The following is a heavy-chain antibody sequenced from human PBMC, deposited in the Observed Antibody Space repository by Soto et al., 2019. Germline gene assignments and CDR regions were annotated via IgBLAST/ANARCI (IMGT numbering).Heavy chain of an antibody. J-gene: IGHJ4*02. V-gene: IGHV3-23*01. CDR3: AKAPPGGGWYFDY. Sequence: EVQLLESGGGLVQPGGSLRLSCAASGFTFSGYVMSWVRQAPGKGLEWVSAISGSGGSTYYTDSVKGRFTISRDNSKNTLYLQLNSLRAEDTAVYYCAKAPPGGGWYFDYWGQGTLFTVSS. CDR2: ISGSGGST. CDR1: GFTFSGYV. D-gene: IGHD3-16*01.